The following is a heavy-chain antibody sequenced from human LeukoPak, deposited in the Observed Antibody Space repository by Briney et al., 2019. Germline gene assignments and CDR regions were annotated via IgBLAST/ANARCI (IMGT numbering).Heavy chain of an antibody. Sequence: GRSLRLSCAASGFTFSSYGMHWVRQAPGKGLEWVAVISYDGSNKSYADSVKGRFTISRDNAKNSLYLQMNSLRAEDTAVYYCVRERGSIGTDLHFWGQGTLVTVSS. V-gene: IGHV3-30*03. D-gene: IGHD1-1*01. CDR1: GFTFSSYG. CDR2: ISYDGSNK. J-gene: IGHJ4*02. CDR3: VRERGSIGTDLHF.